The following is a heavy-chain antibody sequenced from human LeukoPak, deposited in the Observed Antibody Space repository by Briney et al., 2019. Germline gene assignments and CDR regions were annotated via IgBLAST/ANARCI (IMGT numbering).Heavy chain of an antibody. Sequence: TSETLSLTCTVSAGSIRSYHWNWVRQSPGRGLEWIGYIYYTGSSNYSPSLKSRVTMSVDTSKNQFSLKLSSVTAADTAVYYCARSKGRGDYFDYWGQGTLVTVSS. D-gene: IGHD1-26*01. CDR3: ARSKGRGDYFDY. V-gene: IGHV4-59*01. J-gene: IGHJ4*02. CDR2: IYYTGSS. CDR1: AGSIRSYH.